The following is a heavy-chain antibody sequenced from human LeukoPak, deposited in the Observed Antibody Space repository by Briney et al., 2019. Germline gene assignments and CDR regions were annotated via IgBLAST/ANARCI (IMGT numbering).Heavy chain of an antibody. CDR3: ASNYDSSNYYGFDY. Sequence: GGSLRLSCAASGFTFSSYSMNWVRQAPGKGLEWVSSISSSSSYIYYADSVKGRFTISRDNAKNSRYLQMNSLRAEDTAVYYCASNYDSSNYYGFDYWGQGTLVTVSS. D-gene: IGHD3-22*01. V-gene: IGHV3-21*01. CDR2: ISSSSSYI. J-gene: IGHJ4*02. CDR1: GFTFSSYS.